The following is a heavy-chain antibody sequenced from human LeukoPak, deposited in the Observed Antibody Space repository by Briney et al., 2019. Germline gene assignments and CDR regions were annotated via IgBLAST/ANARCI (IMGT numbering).Heavy chain of an antibody. D-gene: IGHD3-16*01. CDR1: GFTFSSYA. J-gene: IGHJ4*02. Sequence: GGSLRLSCAASGFTFSSYAMHWVRQAPGKGLEWVAVISYDGSNKYYADSVKGRFTISRDNSKNTLYLQMNSLRAEDTAVYYCAREGLMITLDYWGQGTLVTVSS. CDR3: AREGLMITLDY. V-gene: IGHV3-30*04. CDR2: ISYDGSNK.